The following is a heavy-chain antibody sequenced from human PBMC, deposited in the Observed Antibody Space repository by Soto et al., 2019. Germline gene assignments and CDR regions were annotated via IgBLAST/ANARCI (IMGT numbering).Heavy chain of an antibody. CDR1: GGSFSGYY. V-gene: IGHV4-34*01. CDR2: INHSGST. CDR3: VRDDISGVFDY. D-gene: IGHD2-15*01. J-gene: IGHJ4*02. Sequence: SETLSLTCAVCGGSFSGYYWTWIRQPPGTGLEWIGEINHSGSTNYNPSLKSRVTISVDTSKNQFSLKLTSVTAADTAVYYCVRDDISGVFDYWGLGTLVTVSS.